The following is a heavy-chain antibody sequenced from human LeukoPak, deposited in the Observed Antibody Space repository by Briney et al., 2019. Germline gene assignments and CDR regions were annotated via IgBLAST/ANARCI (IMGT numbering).Heavy chain of an antibody. CDR2: IYYSGST. D-gene: IGHD3-10*01. J-gene: IGHJ5*02. CDR3: ARRSKYGSGSYHLWWFDP. V-gene: IGHV4-59*08. Sequence: SETLSLTCTVSGGSISSYYWSWIRQPPGKGLEWIGYIYYSGSTNYNPSPKSRVTISVDTSKNQFSLKLSSVTAADTAVYYCARRSKYGSGSYHLWWFDPWGQGTLVTVSS. CDR1: GGSISSYY.